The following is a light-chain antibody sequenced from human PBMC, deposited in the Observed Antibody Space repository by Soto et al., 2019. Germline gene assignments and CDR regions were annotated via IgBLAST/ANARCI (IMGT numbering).Light chain of an antibody. V-gene: IGKV2-28*01. CDR2: VGS. CDR3: MQALLTLYT. CDR1: QSLLHSNGYNY. J-gene: IGKJ2*01. Sequence: EIVMTQSPLSLPVTPGESASISCRSSQSLLHSNGYNYLDWYLQKPGQSPQHLIYVGSNRASGVPDRFSGSGSGADFTLKISRVEAEDVGVYYCMQALLTLYTVGQGTKLEIK.